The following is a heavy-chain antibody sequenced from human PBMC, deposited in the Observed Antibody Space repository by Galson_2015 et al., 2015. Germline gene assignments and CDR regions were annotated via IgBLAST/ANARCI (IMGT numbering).Heavy chain of an antibody. Sequence: SLRLSCAASGFTFSSYEMNWVRQTPGKGLEWVSYISSSGSTIYYTDSVKGRFTISKDNAKNSLNLQMNSLRDEDTAVYYCARNNYGGSSVVFFPYYMDVWGKGTTVTVSS. CDR1: GFTFSSYE. CDR3: ARNNYGGSSVVFFPYYMDV. CDR2: ISSSGSTI. D-gene: IGHD4-23*01. V-gene: IGHV3-48*03. J-gene: IGHJ6*03.